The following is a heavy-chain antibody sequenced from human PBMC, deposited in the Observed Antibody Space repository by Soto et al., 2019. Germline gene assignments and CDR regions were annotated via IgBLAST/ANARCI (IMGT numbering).Heavy chain of an antibody. CDR1: GGSINSGGYY. D-gene: IGHD6-13*01. CDR2: IYYSGST. V-gene: IGHV4-31*03. J-gene: IGHJ4*02. Sequence: QVQLQESGPGLVKPSQTPSLICTVSGGSINSGGYYWNWIRQHPGKGLEWIGYIYYSGSTYYNPFLRSRVTISADTSENQFSLKLSSVTAADTAVYFCARGYRQSGYSSSWVFDYWGQGTLVNVSS. CDR3: ARGYRQSGYSSSWVFDY.